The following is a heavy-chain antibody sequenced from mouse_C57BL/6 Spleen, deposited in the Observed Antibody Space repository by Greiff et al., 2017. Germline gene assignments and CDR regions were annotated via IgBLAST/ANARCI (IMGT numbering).Heavy chain of an antibody. J-gene: IGHJ2*01. D-gene: IGHD3-2*02. V-gene: IGHV1-82*01. CDR2: IYPGDGDT. CDR1: GYAFSSSW. CDR3: ARLRGSGYFDY. Sequence: VQLQQSGPELVKPGASVKISCKASGYAFSSSWMNWVKQRPGKGLEWIGRIYPGDGDTNYNGKFKGKATLTADKSSSTAYMQLSSLTSEDSAVYFCARLRGSGYFDYWGQGTTLTVSS.